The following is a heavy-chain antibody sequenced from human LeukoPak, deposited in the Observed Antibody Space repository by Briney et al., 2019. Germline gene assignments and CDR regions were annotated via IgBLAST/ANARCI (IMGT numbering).Heavy chain of an antibody. V-gene: IGHV4-59*12. CDR1: GGSISSYY. D-gene: IGHD3-10*01. CDR2: IYYSGST. Sequence: PSETLSLTCTVSGGSISSYYWSWIRQPPGKGLEWIGYIYYSGSTNYNPSLKSRVTISVDKSKNQFSLKLSSVTAADTAVYYCARDPSITMVRGVFDIWGQGTMVTVSS. J-gene: IGHJ3*02. CDR3: ARDPSITMVRGVFDI.